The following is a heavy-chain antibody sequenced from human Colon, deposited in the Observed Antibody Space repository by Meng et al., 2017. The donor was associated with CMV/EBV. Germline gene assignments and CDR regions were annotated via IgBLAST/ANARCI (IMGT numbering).Heavy chain of an antibody. J-gene: IGHJ1*01. CDR3: ATVSSGYYLYFQH. CDR2: INPNSGGT. D-gene: IGHD3-22*01. CDR1: GYTFTGYY. Sequence: VQMGQSGAEVKKPGASVKFSCKASGYTFTGYYMHWVRQAPGQGLEWMGWINPNSGGTNYAQKFQGRVTMTRDTSISTAYMELSRLRSDDTAVYYCATVSSGYYLYFQHWGQGTLVTVSS. V-gene: IGHV1-2*02.